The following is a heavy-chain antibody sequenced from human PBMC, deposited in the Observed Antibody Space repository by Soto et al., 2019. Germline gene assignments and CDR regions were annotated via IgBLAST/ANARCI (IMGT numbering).Heavy chain of an antibody. CDR3: ARDTTYDILTGYYELGGY. CDR1: GYTFTSYG. V-gene: IGHV1-18*01. D-gene: IGHD3-9*01. J-gene: IGHJ4*02. Sequence: GASVKVSCKASGYTFTSYGISWVRQAPGQGLEWMGWISAYNGNTNYAQKLQGRVTMTTDTSTSTAYMELRSLRSDDTAVYYCARDTTYDILTGYYELGGYWGQGTLVTVSS. CDR2: ISAYNGNT.